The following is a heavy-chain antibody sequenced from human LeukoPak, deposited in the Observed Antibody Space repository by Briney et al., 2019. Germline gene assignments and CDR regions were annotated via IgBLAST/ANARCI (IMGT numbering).Heavy chain of an antibody. J-gene: IGHJ3*02. CDR2: IYTSEST. CDR1: GGSFSSGAYY. Sequence: SETLSLTCTVSGGSFSSGAYYWNWIRQPAGKGLEWIGLIYTSESTNYNPSPKSRVTISVDTSKNQFSLKLSSVTAADTAVYYCARVVTEKAHAFDIWGQGTMVTVSS. CDR3: ARVVTEKAHAFDI. V-gene: IGHV4-61*10. D-gene: IGHD5-18*01.